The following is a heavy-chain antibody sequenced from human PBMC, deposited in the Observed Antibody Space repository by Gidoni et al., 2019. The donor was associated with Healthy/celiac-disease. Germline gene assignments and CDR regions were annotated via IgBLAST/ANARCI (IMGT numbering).Heavy chain of an antibody. CDR2: INWNSGSI. Sequence: EVQLVESGGGLVQPGRSLRLSCAASGFAFGDYAMHWVRQAPGKGLEWVSGINWNSGSIGYADSVKGRFTISRDNAKNSLYLQMNSLRAEDTALYYCAKDMTLYYYYGMDVWGQGTTVTVSS. V-gene: IGHV3-9*01. CDR1: GFAFGDYA. CDR3: AKDMTLYYYYGMDV. J-gene: IGHJ6*02.